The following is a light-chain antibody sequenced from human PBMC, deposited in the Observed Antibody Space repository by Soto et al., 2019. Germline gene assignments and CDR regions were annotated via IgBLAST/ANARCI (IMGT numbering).Light chain of an antibody. CDR2: AAS. Sequence: AIRMTQSPSSLSASTGDRVTITCRASQGISSYLAWYQQKPGKAPKLLIYAASTLQSGVPSRFSGSGSGTDFTLTISCLQSEDFATYYCQQYYSYPGYTFGQGT. CDR1: QGISSY. V-gene: IGKV1-8*01. J-gene: IGKJ2*01. CDR3: QQYYSYPGYT.